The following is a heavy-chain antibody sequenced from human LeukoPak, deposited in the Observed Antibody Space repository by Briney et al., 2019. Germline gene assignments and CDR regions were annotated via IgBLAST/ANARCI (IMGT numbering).Heavy chain of an antibody. V-gene: IGHV4-59*02. D-gene: IGHD4-17*01. Sequence: SETLSLTCTVSGGSVTAYHWSWIRQPPGKGLEWIGYIYYSGSINYNPSLNSRVTISLDTSKNEFSLKLRSVTAADTAVYYCARYPGASGDSYYFDYWGQGTRVTVSS. CDR1: GGSVTAYH. J-gene: IGHJ4*02. CDR3: ARYPGASGDSYYFDY. CDR2: IYYSGSI.